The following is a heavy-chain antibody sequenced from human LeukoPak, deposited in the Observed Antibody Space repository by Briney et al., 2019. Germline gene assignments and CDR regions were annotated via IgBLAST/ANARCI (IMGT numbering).Heavy chain of an antibody. CDR3: ARLGARQMLEY. V-gene: IGHV3-7*01. D-gene: IGHD4-17*01. J-gene: IGHJ4*02. CDR2: IKQDGGQI. CDR1: EFTFSRYW. Sequence: GGSLRLSCAASEFTFSRYWMSWVSQAPGKGLEWVANIKQDGGQIYYLESVKGRFTVSRDNAKNSLYLQMNSLRAEDTAVYYCARLGARQMLEYWGQGTLVTVSS.